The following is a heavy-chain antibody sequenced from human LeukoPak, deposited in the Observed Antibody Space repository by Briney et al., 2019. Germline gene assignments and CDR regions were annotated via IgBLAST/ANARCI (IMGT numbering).Heavy chain of an antibody. V-gene: IGHV1-69*04. D-gene: IGHD3-16*02. CDR2: IIPILGIA. CDR3: AREHDYVWGSYRHYFDY. CDR1: GGTFSSYA. J-gene: IGHJ4*02. Sequence: GASVKVSCKASGGTFSSYAISWVRQAPGQGLEWMGRIIPILGIANYAQKFQGRVTITADKSTSTAYMELSGLRSEDTAVYYCAREHDYVWGSYRHYFDYWGQGTLVTVSS.